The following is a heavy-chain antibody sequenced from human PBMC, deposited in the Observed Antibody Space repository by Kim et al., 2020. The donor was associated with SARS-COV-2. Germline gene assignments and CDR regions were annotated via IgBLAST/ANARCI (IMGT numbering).Heavy chain of an antibody. CDR1: GDTINNGGYF. Sequence: SETLSLTCSVSGDTINNGGYFWHWIRQIPGKGLEWMGHIYYTGTASYISSLQSRLTMSVDLSKSQLSLSLKSVTAADTAVYYCARGGVVPTAIRFDPWGPGTLVTVSS. CDR3: ARGGVVPTAIRFDP. V-gene: IGHV4-31*03. J-gene: IGHJ5*02. CDR2: IYYTGTA. D-gene: IGHD2-15*01.